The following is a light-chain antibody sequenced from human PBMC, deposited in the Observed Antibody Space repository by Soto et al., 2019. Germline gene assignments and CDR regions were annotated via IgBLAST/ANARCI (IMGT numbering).Light chain of an antibody. CDR2: KVS. V-gene: IGKV2-30*02. J-gene: IGKJ2*01. CDR1: QSLVHSDGNTH. Sequence: DVVMTQSPLSLPVTLGQPASISCRSTQSLVHSDGNTHLNWFQQRQGQAPRRLICKVSNRESGGPDRFSGSASGTDFTLKISRVEAEDVGVYYCMQGTHWPYTFGQGTKLEIK. CDR3: MQGTHWPYT.